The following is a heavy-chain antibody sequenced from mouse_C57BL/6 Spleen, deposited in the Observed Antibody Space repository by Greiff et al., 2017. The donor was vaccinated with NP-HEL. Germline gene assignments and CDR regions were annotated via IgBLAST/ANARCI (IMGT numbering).Heavy chain of an antibody. V-gene: IGHV1-18*01. Sequence: EVQLQQSGPELVKPGASVKIPCKASGYTFTDYNMDWVKQSHGKSLEWIGDINPNNGGTIYNQKFKGKATLTVDKSSSTAYMELRSLTSEDTAVYYCATRNYAAWFAYWGQGTLVTVSA. CDR1: GYTFTDYN. CDR2: INPNNGGT. D-gene: IGHD2-1*01. J-gene: IGHJ3*01. CDR3: ATRNYAAWFAY.